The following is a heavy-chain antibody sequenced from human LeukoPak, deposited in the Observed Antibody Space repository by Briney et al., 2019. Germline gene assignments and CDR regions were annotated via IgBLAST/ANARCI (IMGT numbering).Heavy chain of an antibody. D-gene: IGHD2-2*01. CDR3: AREHIVPAAFDY. CDR2: ISSSSSYI. Sequence: GGSLRLSCAASGFTFSSYAMSWVRQAPGKGLEWVSSISSSSSYIYYADSVKGRFTISRDNAKNSLYLQMNSLRAEDTAVYYCAREHIVPAAFDYWGQGTLVTVSS. J-gene: IGHJ4*02. V-gene: IGHV3-21*01. CDR1: GFTFSSYA.